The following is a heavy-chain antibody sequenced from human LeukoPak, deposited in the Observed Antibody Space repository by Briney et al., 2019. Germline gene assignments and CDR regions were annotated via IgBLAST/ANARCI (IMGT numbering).Heavy chain of an antibody. Sequence: ASVKVSCKASGYTFTGYYMHWVRQAPGQGLEWMGWIHPGTGDTNYAQKFQDRVTVTRDTSIATAYMDLIRLTSGDTAVYYCASYASGYNWLRVWGQGTLVTVSS. CDR2: IHPGTGDT. D-gene: IGHD1-1*01. V-gene: IGHV1-2*02. CDR1: GYTFTGYY. CDR3: ASYASGYNWLRV. J-gene: IGHJ4*02.